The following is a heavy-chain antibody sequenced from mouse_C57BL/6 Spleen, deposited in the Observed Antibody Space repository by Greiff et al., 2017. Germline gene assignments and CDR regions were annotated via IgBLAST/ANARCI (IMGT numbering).Heavy chain of an antibody. J-gene: IGHJ2*01. CDR3: ARGTTVVEAPYFDY. Sequence: VQLKESGPGLVKPSQSLSLTCSVTGYSITSGYYWNWIRQFPGNKLEWMGYISYDGSNNYNPSLKNRISITRDTSKNQFFLKLNSVTTEDTATYYCARGTTVVEAPYFDYWGQGTTLTVSS. CDR2: ISYDGSN. CDR1: GYSITSGYY. D-gene: IGHD1-1*01. V-gene: IGHV3-6*01.